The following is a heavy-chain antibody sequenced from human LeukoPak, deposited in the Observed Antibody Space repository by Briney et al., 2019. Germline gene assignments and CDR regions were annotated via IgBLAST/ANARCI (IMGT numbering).Heavy chain of an antibody. CDR1: GGSISSSNW. D-gene: IGHD3-9*01. J-gene: IGHJ6*04. CDR3: ASDILTGYSYYYYYGMDV. Sequence: PSGTLSLTCAVSGGSISSSNWWSWVRQPPGEGLECIGEIYHSGSTKYNPSLRSRVTISVDKSKNQFSLKLRSVTAADTAVYYCASDILTGYSYYYYYGMDVWGKGTTVTVSS. CDR2: IYHSGST. V-gene: IGHV4-4*02.